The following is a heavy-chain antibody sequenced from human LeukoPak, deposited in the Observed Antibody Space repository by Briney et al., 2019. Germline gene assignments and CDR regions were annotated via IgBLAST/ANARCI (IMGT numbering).Heavy chain of an antibody. D-gene: IGHD1-1*01. V-gene: IGHV4-34*01. CDR3: ASLDGLVY. CDR1: GGSFSGYY. J-gene: IGHJ4*02. Sequence: SETLSLTCAVYGGSFSGYYWSWIRQPPGKGLEWIGEINHSGRTNYNPSLKSRVTISVDTSKNQFSLKLSSVTAADTAVYYCASLDGLVYWGQGTLVTVSS. CDR2: INHSGRT.